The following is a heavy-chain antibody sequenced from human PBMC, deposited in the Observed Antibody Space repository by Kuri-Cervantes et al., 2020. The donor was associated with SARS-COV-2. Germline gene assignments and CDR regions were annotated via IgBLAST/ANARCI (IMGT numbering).Heavy chain of an antibody. D-gene: IGHD1-26*01. Sequence: ASVKVSCKASGYTFSGYYMHWVRQAPGQGLEWMGWINPNNGGTNYAQKFQGRVTMTRDTSISTAYMGLSSLRSDDTAVYYCARGAVGATSLGAFDIWGQGTMVIVSS. CDR2: INPNNGGT. J-gene: IGHJ3*02. CDR3: ARGAVGATSLGAFDI. V-gene: IGHV1-2*02. CDR1: GYTFSGYY.